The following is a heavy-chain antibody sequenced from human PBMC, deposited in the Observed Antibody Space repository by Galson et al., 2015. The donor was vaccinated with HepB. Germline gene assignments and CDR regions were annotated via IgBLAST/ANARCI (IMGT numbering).Heavy chain of an antibody. V-gene: IGHV1-69*06. J-gene: IGHJ4*02. CDR1: GGTFSSYA. Sequence: SVKVSCKASGGTFSSYAISWVRQAPGQGLEWMGGIIPIFGTANYAQKFKGRVTITADKSTSTAYMELSSLRYEDTAVYYCARSPTVTTTLFDYWGQGTLVTVSS. CDR2: IIPIFGTA. D-gene: IGHD4-17*01. CDR3: ARSPTVTTTLFDY.